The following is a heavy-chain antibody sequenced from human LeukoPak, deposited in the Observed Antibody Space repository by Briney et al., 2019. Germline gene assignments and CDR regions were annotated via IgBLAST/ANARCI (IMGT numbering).Heavy chain of an antibody. CDR2: IYYSGST. CDR3: ARVGGYDDAFDI. Sequence: SETLSLTCTVSGGSISSYYWSWIRQPPGKGLEWIGYIYYSGSTNYNPSLKSRVTISVDTSKNQFSLKLSSVTAADTAVYYCARVGGYDDAFDIWGQGTMVTVSS. CDR1: GGSISSYY. J-gene: IGHJ3*02. V-gene: IGHV4-59*01. D-gene: IGHD2-8*02.